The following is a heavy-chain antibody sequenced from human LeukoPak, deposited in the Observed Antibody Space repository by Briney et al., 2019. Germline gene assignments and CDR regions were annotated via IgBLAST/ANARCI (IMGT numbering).Heavy chain of an antibody. CDR1: GFTFSSYA. Sequence: PGGSLRLSCAASGFTFSSYAMSWVRQAPGKGLECVSVISGNGVSTYYADSVKGRFTISRDNSKNTLYLQMNSLRAEDTAVYYCARGSIAVAGIFDYWGQGTLVTVSS. D-gene: IGHD6-19*01. CDR2: ISGNGVST. J-gene: IGHJ4*02. CDR3: ARGSIAVAGIFDY. V-gene: IGHV3-23*01.